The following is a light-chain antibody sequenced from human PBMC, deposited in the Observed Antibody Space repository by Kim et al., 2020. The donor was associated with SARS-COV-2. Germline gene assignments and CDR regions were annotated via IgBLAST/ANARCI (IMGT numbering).Light chain of an antibody. CDR1: QDISNY. J-gene: IGKJ1*01. CDR3: QKYNSVPWT. CDR2: AAS. V-gene: IGKV1-27*01. Sequence: SVGDRVTITCRASQDISNYLAWYQQEPGKVPKLLIYAASALHSGVPSRFGGSGSGTDFTLTITSLQPEDVATYYCQKYNSVPWTFGPGTKVDIK.